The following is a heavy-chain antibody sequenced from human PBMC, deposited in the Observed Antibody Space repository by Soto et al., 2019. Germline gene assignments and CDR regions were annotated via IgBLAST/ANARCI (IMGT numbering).Heavy chain of an antibody. Sequence: QVQLVQSGAEVKKPGSSVKVSCKASGGTFSNYAISWVRQAPGQGLEGVGGIIPIFGTTNFAQKFQGRVTITADESTTTAYMELSGLRSEDTAVYYCARDGGRDGYFGNWLDPWGQGTLVTVSS. J-gene: IGHJ5*02. CDR3: ARDGGRDGYFGNWLDP. D-gene: IGHD5-12*01. V-gene: IGHV1-69*12. CDR2: IIPIFGTT. CDR1: GGTFSNYA.